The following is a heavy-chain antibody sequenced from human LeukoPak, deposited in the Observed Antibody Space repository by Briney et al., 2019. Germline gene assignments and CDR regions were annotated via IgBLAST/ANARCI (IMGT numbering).Heavy chain of an antibody. CDR1: GFTVSTNY. CDR2: ISWNSGSI. D-gene: IGHD2-2*02. V-gene: IGHV3-9*01. CDR3: ARDPLSGYTDY. J-gene: IGHJ4*02. Sequence: GGSLRLSCAASGFTVSTNYMTWLRQAPGKGLEWVSGISWNSGSIGYADSVKGRFTISRDNAKNSLYLQINSLRAEDTAVYYCARDPLSGYTDYWGQGTLVTVSS.